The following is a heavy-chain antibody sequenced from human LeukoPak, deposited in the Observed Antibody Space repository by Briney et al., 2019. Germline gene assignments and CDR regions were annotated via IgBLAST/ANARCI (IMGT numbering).Heavy chain of an antibody. CDR1: GFTFSGYG. Sequence: GGSLRLSCAASGFTFSGYGMHWVRQAPGKGLEWVAFIRYDESNKYYADSVKGRFTISRDNSKNTLYLQMNSLRAEDTAVYYCANPDARVDDCSSTSCYLDWGQGTLVTVSS. V-gene: IGHV3-30*02. CDR2: IRYDESNK. D-gene: IGHD2-2*01. CDR3: ANPDARVDDCSSTSCYLD. J-gene: IGHJ4*02.